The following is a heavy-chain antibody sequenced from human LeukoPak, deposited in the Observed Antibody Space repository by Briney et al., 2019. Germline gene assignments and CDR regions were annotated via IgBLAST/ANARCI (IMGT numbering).Heavy chain of an antibody. Sequence: GGSLRLSCAASGFTFSGDWMHWVRQAPGKGLVWVSHVSSAGYTTRYADSVKGRFTISRDNSKNTLYLQMNSLRAEDTAVYYCLGDCSGGSCPTPLQGDYWGQGTLVTVSS. J-gene: IGHJ4*02. CDR1: GFTFSGDW. CDR2: VSSAGYTT. V-gene: IGHV3-74*01. CDR3: LGDCSGGSCPTPLQGDY. D-gene: IGHD2-15*01.